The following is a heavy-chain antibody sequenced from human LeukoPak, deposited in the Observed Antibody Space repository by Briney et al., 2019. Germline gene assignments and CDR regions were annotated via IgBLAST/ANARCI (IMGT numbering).Heavy chain of an antibody. J-gene: IGHJ4*02. Sequence: PGGSLRLSCAASGFTVSSNYMSWVRQAPGKGLEWVSVIYSGGSTYYADSVKGRFTISRENSKNTLYLQMNSLRAEDTAVYYCARGRYSSGWAFDYWGQGTLVTVSS. CDR3: ARGRYSSGWAFDY. CDR1: GFTVSSNY. D-gene: IGHD6-19*01. V-gene: IGHV3-53*01. CDR2: IYSGGST.